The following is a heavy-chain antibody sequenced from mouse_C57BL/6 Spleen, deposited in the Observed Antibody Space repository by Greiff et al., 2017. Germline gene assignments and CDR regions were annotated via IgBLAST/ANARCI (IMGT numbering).Heavy chain of an antibody. CDR3: AREGDGYYGYFDV. CDR1: GYSFTSYY. J-gene: IGHJ1*03. Sequence: QVQLQQSGPELVKPGASVKISCKASGYSFTSYYIHWVKQRPGQGLEWIGWIYPGSGNTKYNEKFKGKATLTADTSSSTAYMQLSSLTSEDSAVYYCAREGDGYYGYFDVWGTGTTVTVSS. V-gene: IGHV1-66*01. CDR2: IYPGSGNT. D-gene: IGHD2-3*01.